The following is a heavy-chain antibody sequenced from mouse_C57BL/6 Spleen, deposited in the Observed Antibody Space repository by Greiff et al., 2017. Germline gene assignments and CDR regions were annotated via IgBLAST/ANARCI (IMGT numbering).Heavy chain of an antibody. J-gene: IGHJ4*01. CDR1: GYTFTSYW. V-gene: IGHV1-55*01. CDR2: IYPGSGST. D-gene: IGHD1-1*01. Sequence: QVQLKQPGAELVKPGASVKMSCKASGYTFTSYWITWVKQRPGQGLEWIGDIYPGSGSTNYNEKFKSKATLTVDTSSSTAYMQLSSLTSEDSAVYYCAKEGFYYVGFYYYAMDYWGQGTSVTVSS. CDR3: AKEGFYYVGFYYYAMDY.